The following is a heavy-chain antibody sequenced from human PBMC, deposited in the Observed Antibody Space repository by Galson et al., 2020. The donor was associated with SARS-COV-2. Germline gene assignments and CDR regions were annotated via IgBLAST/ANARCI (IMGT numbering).Heavy chain of an antibody. CDR1: GYTFTGYY. D-gene: IGHD2-21*02. CDR3: AREISVVTAPSDALDI. V-gene: IGHV1-2*02. J-gene: IGHJ3*02. Sequence: ASVKVSCKASGYTFTGYYMHWVRQAPGQGLEWMGWINPNSGGTHYAQKFQGRVTMTMDTSISTAYMELSRLRSDDTAVYYCAREISVVTAPSDALDIWGQGTMVTVSS. CDR2: INPNSGGT.